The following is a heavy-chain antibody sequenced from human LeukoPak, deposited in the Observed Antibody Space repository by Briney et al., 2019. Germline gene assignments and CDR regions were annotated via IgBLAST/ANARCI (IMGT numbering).Heavy chain of an antibody. D-gene: IGHD2-2*01. V-gene: IGHV3-9*01. CDR2: ISWNSGSI. Sequence: GGSLRLSCAASGFTFDDYAMHWVRQAPGKGLEWVSGISWNSGSIGYADSVKGRFTISRDNSKNTLYLQMNSLRAEDTAVYYCAKDFAVRYQLLLFDYWGQGTLVTVSS. CDR1: GFTFDDYA. J-gene: IGHJ4*02. CDR3: AKDFAVRYQLLLFDY.